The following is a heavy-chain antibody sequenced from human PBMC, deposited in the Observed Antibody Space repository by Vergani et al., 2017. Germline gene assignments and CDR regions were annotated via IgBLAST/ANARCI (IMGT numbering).Heavy chain of an antibody. CDR2: IYWDDDK. J-gene: IGHJ4*02. CDR3: AHTLDDLWRGLCGXFDY. CDR1: GFSLSTSGVG. D-gene: IGHD3/OR15-3a*01. Sequence: QITLKESGPTLVKPTQTLTLTCTFSGFSLSTSGVGVGWIRQPPGKALEWLALIYWDDDKRYSPSLKSRHTITKDTSTNQVVHTMTNMDPVDTATYYCAHTLDDLWRGLCGXFDYWGQGTLVTVSS. V-gene: IGHV2-5*02.